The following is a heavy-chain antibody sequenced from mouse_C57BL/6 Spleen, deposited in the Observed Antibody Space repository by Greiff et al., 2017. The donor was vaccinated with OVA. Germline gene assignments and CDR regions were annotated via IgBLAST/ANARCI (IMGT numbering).Heavy chain of an antibody. J-gene: IGHJ4*01. Sequence: QVQLKESGAELARPGASVKMSCKASGYTFTSYTMHWVKQRPGQGLEWIGYINPSSGYTKYNQKFKDKATLTADKSSSTAYMQLSSLTSEDSAVYYCARGGYGSSYEYAMDYWGQGTSVTVSS. V-gene: IGHV1-4*01. CDR3: ARGGYGSSYEYAMDY. CDR1: GYTFTSYT. D-gene: IGHD1-1*01. CDR2: INPSSGYT.